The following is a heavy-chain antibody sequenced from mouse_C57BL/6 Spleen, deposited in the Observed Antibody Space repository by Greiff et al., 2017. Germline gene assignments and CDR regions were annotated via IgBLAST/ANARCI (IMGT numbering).Heavy chain of an antibody. V-gene: IGHV1-80*01. Sequence: VMLVESGAELVKPGASVKISCKASGYTFSSYWMNWVKQRPGQGLEWIGQIYPGDGDTNYNGKFKGKAKLTADKSSSTAYMQLSSLTSEDSAVYFCARGATVVALYYLDYWGQGTTLTVSS. D-gene: IGHD1-1*01. J-gene: IGHJ2*01. CDR2: IYPGDGDT. CDR3: ARGATVVALYYLDY. CDR1: GYTFSSYW.